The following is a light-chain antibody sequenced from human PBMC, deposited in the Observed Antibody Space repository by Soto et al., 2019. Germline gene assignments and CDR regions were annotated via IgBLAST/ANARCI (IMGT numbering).Light chain of an antibody. CDR3: QQYNNWPPGYT. J-gene: IGKJ2*01. CDR1: QSVTSN. CDR2: DAD. V-gene: IGKV3-15*01. Sequence: DIVMTQSPPTLSVSPGDSATLSCRASQSVTSNLAWYQQKPGQPPRLLIYDADTRATGVPARFSGSGSGTEFALTISSLQSEDSAVYYCQQYNNWPPGYTFGQGTKLEIK.